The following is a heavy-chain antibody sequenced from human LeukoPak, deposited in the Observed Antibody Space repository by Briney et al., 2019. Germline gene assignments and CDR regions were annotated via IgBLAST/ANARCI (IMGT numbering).Heavy chain of an antibody. CDR3: ARGPKSILLRYFDWLLAFDY. CDR1: GGSFSGYY. CDR2: INHSGST. D-gene: IGHD3-9*01. Sequence: SETLSLTCAVYGGSFSGYYWSWIRQPPGKGLEWIGEINHSGSTNYNPSLKSRVTISADTSKNQFSLKLSSVTAADTAVYYCARGPKSILLRYFDWLLAFDYGGKGPLVTVSS. J-gene: IGHJ4*02. V-gene: IGHV4-34*01.